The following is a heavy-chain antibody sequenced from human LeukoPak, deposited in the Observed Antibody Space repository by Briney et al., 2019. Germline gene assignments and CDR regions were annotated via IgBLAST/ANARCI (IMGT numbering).Heavy chain of an antibody. Sequence: TGGSLRLSCAASGFTFSSYSMNWVRQAPGKGLEWVSSISSSSSYIYYADSVKGRFTIPRDNAKNSLYLQMNSLRAEDTAVYYCARITYYYGSGSSSDAFDIWGQGTMVTVSS. J-gene: IGHJ3*02. CDR1: GFTFSSYS. CDR3: ARITYYYGSGSSSDAFDI. CDR2: ISSSSSYI. V-gene: IGHV3-21*01. D-gene: IGHD3-10*01.